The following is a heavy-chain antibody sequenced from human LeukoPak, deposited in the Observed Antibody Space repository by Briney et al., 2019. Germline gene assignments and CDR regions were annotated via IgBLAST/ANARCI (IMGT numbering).Heavy chain of an antibody. V-gene: IGHV4-4*02. CDR3: ARVVSDGLMVYAIFPGAWFDP. Sequence: SGTLSLTCAVSGGSTSSSNWWSWVRQPPGKGLEWIGEIYHSGSTNYNPSLKSRVTISVDKSKNQFSLKLSSVTAADTAVYYCARVVSDGLMVYAIFPGAWFDPWGQGTLVTVSS. CDR1: GGSTSSSNW. J-gene: IGHJ5*02. CDR2: IYHSGST. D-gene: IGHD2-8*01.